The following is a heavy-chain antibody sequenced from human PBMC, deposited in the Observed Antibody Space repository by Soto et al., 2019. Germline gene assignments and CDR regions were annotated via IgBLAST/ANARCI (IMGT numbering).Heavy chain of an antibody. Sequence: PSETLSLTCTVSGGSISKSSYYWVWIRQPPGKGLEWVGSMSYSGSTCYNPSLKSRVAISVDTSKNQLSLQVSSVTAADTAVYYCSRRAPEGFDPWGQGTLVTVS. CDR3: SRRAPEGFDP. CDR1: GGSISKSSYY. V-gene: IGHV4-39*01. CDR2: MSYSGST. J-gene: IGHJ5*02.